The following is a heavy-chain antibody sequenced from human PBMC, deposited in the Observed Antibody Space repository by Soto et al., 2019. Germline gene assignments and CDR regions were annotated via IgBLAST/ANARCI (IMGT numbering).Heavy chain of an antibody. CDR1: GCTFSSLA. V-gene: IGHV3-30-3*01. J-gene: IGHJ4*02. D-gene: IGHD2-8*01. Sequence: PGESLKISCAGSGCTFSSLAMSWVRQAPGKGLEWVAATSYDGSNKYYADSVKGRFIISRDNSKNTLDLLLNTLRAEDTAVYYCAGVYYGGNSVKNYWGQGTPVTVSS. CDR3: AGVYYGGNSVKNY. CDR2: TSYDGSNK.